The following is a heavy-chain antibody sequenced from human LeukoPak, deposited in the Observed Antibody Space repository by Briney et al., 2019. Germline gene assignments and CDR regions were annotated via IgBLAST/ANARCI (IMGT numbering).Heavy chain of an antibody. CDR1: GCTFTDYN. CDR2: INTNSGVT. D-gene: IGHD7-27*01. V-gene: IGHV1-2*02. Sequence: ASVKVSCKASGCTFTDYNVHWVRQAPGQGLEWLAWINTNSGVTIYAQHLQDRVTVTRDTSISTAYMELSRLRSDDTAVYYCARKRTGDPVDYWGQGTLVTVSS. CDR3: ARKRTGDPVDY. J-gene: IGHJ4*02.